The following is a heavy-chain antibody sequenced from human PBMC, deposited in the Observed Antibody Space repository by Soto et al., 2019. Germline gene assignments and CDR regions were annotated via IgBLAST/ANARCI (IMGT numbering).Heavy chain of an antibody. V-gene: IGHV4-4*02. D-gene: IGHD3-3*01. J-gene: IGHJ4*02. Sequence: SETLSLTCAVSGGSISSSNWWSWVRQPPGKGLERIGEIYHSGSTTYNPSLKSRVTISVDKSKNQFSLKLSSVTAADTAVYFCARGHDFWSGYYKYYFDYWGQGTLVTVSS. CDR2: IYHSGST. CDR3: ARGHDFWSGYYKYYFDY. CDR1: GGSISSSNW.